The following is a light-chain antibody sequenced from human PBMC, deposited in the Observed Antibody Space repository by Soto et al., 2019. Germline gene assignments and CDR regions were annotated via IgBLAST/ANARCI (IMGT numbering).Light chain of an antibody. CDR3: QKYNSAPLT. J-gene: IGKJ4*01. CDR2: AAS. CDR1: QGISNF. V-gene: IGKV1-27*01. Sequence: DIQMTQSPSSLPAPVGDRVTITCRARQGISNFLAWDQKKPGKVPTLLISAASTLQSGVTPRVSGSGSGTDFTLTISRLQPEDVATYYCQKYNSAPLTCGGGTKVEIK.